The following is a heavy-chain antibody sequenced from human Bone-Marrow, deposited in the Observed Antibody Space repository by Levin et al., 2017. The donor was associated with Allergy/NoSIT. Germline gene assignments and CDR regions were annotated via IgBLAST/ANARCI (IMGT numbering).Heavy chain of an antibody. D-gene: IGHD5-12*01. J-gene: IGHJ5*02. CDR3: ARDVAATT. V-gene: IGHV1-69*04. CDR1: GGTFSSYR. Sequence: SVKVSCKVSGGTFSSYRISWVRQAPGQGLEWMGRIFPLLDIIDYAQKFHGRVTITADKSTSTAYMELASLRSEDTAVYYCARDVAATTWGQGTLVTVSS. CDR2: IFPLLDII.